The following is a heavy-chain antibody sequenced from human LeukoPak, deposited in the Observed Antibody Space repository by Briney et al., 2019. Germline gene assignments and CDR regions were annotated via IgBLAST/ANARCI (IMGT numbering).Heavy chain of an antibody. D-gene: IGHD6-13*01. Sequence: ASVKVSCKASGYTFTSYGISWVRQAPGQGLEWMGWISAYNGNTNYAQKLQGRVTMTTDTSTSTAYTELRSLRSDDTAVYYCARNKGIAGTGEVWGQGTLVTVSS. CDR2: ISAYNGNT. J-gene: IGHJ4*02. V-gene: IGHV1-18*01. CDR1: GYTFTSYG. CDR3: ARNKGIAGTGEV.